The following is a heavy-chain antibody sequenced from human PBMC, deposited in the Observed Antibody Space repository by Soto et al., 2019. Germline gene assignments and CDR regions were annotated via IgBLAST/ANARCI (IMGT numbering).Heavy chain of an antibody. Sequence: QVQLQQWGAGLLKPSETLSLTCAVYGGSFSGYYWSWIRQPPGKGLEWIGEINHSGSTNYNPSLKSRVTISVDTAKNQFSLKLSSVTAADTAVYYCARVKGGIAAAGPDRSYYYYGMDVWGQGTTVTVSS. V-gene: IGHV4-34*01. CDR1: GGSFSGYY. D-gene: IGHD6-13*01. J-gene: IGHJ6*02. CDR3: ARVKGGIAAAGPDRSYYYYGMDV. CDR2: INHSGST.